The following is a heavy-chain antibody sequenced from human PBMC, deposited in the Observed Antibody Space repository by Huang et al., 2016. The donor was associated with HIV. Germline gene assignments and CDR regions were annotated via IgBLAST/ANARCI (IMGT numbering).Heavy chain of an antibody. D-gene: IGHD3-22*01. CDR2: IYYSGST. J-gene: IGHJ3*02. Sequence: QLQLQGSGPGLVKPSETLSLTCTVSGGSITSSSYYWGWIRQPPGKGLEWVGSIYYSGSTDSNPSLKRRVTVSVDTSKNQFSLKLSSVTAADTAVYYCARHFSYYDSSGYTPWDAFDIWGQGTMVTVSS. V-gene: IGHV4-39*01. CDR1: GGSITSSSYY. CDR3: ARHFSYYDSSGYTPWDAFDI.